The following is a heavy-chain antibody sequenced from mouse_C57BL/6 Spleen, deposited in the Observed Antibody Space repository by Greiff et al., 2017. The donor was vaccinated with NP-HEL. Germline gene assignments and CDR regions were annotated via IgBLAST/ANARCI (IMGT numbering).Heavy chain of an antibody. Sequence: VQLKESGGGLVQPGGSLKLSCAASGFTFSDYYMYWVRQTPEKRLEWVAYISNGGGSTYYPDTVKGRFTISRDNAKNTLYLQMSRLKSEDTAMYYCARQDYYGSSYDAMDYWGQGTSVTVSS. D-gene: IGHD1-1*01. V-gene: IGHV5-12*01. CDR1: GFTFSDYY. J-gene: IGHJ4*01. CDR3: ARQDYYGSSYDAMDY. CDR2: ISNGGGST.